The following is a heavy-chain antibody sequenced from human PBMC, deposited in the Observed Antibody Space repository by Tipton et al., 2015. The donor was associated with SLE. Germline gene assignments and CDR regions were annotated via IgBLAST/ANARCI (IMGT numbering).Heavy chain of an antibody. CDR1: GFTFSSHG. V-gene: IGHV1-18*01. Sequence: QSGAEVKKPGASVKVSCKASGFTFSSHGINWVRQVPGHGLEWMGSINPPSGATKSAQKLQGRITMTWDTSTTTAYMELRRLRSDDTAVYYCAREGMVGTAGYYDDWGQGTLVTVSS. J-gene: IGHJ4*02. CDR3: AREGMVGTAGYYDD. CDR2: INPPSGAT. D-gene: IGHD1-7*01.